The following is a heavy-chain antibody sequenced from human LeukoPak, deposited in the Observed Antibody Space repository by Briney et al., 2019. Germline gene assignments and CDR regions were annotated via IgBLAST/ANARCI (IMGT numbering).Heavy chain of an antibody. J-gene: IGHJ4*02. V-gene: IGHV4-59*05. CDR3: ARGVLPHWYSSSSGYFDY. D-gene: IGHD6-6*01. Sequence: SETLSLTCTVSGGSISSYYWSWIRQPAGKGLEWIGSIYYSGSTYYNPSLKSRVTISVDTSKNQFSLKLSSVTAADTAVYYCARGVLPHWYSSSSGYFDYWGQGTLVTVSS. CDR2: IYYSGST. CDR1: GGSISSYY.